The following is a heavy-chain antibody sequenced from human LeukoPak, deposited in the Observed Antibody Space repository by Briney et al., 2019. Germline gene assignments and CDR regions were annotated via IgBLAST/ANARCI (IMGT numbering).Heavy chain of an antibody. V-gene: IGHV3-48*03. J-gene: IGHJ4*02. CDR2: ISSSGSSI. CDR1: GFTFSSSE. Sequence: GGSLRLSCAASGFTFSSSEMNWVRQAPGKGLEWVSYISSSGSSIHYADSVKGRFTIPRDNAKNSLYLQMNSLRAEDTAVYYCARAGKGFDYWGQGTLVTVSS. CDR3: ARAGKGFDY.